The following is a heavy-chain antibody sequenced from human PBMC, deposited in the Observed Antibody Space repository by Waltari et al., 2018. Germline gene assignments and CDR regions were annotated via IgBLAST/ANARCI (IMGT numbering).Heavy chain of an antibody. Sequence: QVQLQESGPGLVKPSQTLSLTCTVSGGSISSGGYYWRWIRQHPGKGLEWIGYIYHSGSTYYNPSLKSRVTISVDRSKNQFSLKLSSVTAADTAVYYCARVGGAPTYYFDYWGQGTLVTVSS. D-gene: IGHD3-16*01. CDR1: GGSISSGGYY. J-gene: IGHJ4*02. V-gene: IGHV4-31*03. CDR3: ARVGGAPTYYFDY. CDR2: IYHSGST.